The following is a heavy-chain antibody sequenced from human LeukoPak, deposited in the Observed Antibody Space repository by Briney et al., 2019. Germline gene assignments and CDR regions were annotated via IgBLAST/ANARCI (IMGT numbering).Heavy chain of an antibody. CDR1: GYTFRSHW. D-gene: IGHD2-21*01. CDR3: ARIADYTFGMDV. CDR2: IYPADSDT. J-gene: IGHJ6*02. V-gene: IGHV5-51*01. Sequence: GESLKIPCKGSGYTFRSHWIVWVRQMPGKGLEWMGSIYPADSDTKYSPSFQGQVTISGDKSTSTAYLQWSSLKASDTAMYYCARIADYTFGMDVWGQGTAVTVSS.